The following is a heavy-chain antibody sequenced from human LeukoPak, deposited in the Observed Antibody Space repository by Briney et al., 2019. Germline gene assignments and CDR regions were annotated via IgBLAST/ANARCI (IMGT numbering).Heavy chain of an antibody. D-gene: IGHD1-7*01. Sequence: GGSLRLSCAASGFTFSNAWMSWVRQAPGKGLEWVGRIKSTTDGGTTDYAAPVKGRFTISRDDSKNTLYLQMNSLKTEDTAVYYCTTRIPGLWNYGDYADYWGQGTLVTVSS. CDR3: TTRIPGLWNYGDYADY. CDR2: IKSTTDGGTT. CDR1: GFTFSNAW. V-gene: IGHV3-15*01. J-gene: IGHJ4*02.